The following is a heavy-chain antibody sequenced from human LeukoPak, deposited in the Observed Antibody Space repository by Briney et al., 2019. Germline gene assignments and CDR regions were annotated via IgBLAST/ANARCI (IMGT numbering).Heavy chain of an antibody. CDR1: GGSISSGGYY. CDR2: VYYAGST. Sequence: PSQGLSVTCTVSGGSISSGGYYWSWIRQHPGKGLECIGYVYYAGSTYYNRSLKTTVTISVDTSTNHFSLNLRSVTAADPAVYYCASSDYCSSTSCYRTAEYFQHWGQGTLVTVSS. J-gene: IGHJ1*01. CDR3: ASSDYCSSTSCYRTAEYFQH. V-gene: IGHV4-31*01. D-gene: IGHD2-2*01.